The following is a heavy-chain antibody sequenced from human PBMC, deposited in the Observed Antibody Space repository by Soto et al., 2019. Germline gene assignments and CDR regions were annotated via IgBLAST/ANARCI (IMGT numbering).Heavy chain of an antibody. D-gene: IGHD2-2*01. V-gene: IGHV1-2*04. CDR1: GYTFTGYY. Sequence: ASVKVSCKASGYTFTGYYMHWVRQAPGQGLEWMGWINPNSGGTNYAQKFQGWVTMTRDTSISTAYMELSRLRSDDTAVYYCARGGVVVPAARDDYYYGMDVWGQGTTVTVSS. CDR2: INPNSGGT. CDR3: ARGGVVVPAARDDYYYGMDV. J-gene: IGHJ6*02.